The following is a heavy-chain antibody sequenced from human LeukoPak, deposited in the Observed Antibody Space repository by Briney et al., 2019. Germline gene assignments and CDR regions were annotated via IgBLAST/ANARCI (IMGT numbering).Heavy chain of an antibody. V-gene: IGHV1-8*03. CDR2: MNPNSGNT. J-gene: IGHJ6*03. D-gene: IGHD5/OR15-5a*01. Sequence: ASVKVSCKASGYTFTSYDINWVRQATGQGLEWMGWMNPNSGNTGYAQKFQGRVTTTRNTSISTAYMELSSLRSEDTAVYYCARESRFYYYMDVWAKGPRSPSP. CDR1: GYTFTSYD. CDR3: ARESRFYYYMDV.